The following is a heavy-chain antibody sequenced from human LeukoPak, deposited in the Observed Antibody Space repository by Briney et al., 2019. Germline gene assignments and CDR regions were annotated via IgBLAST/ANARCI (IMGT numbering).Heavy chain of an antibody. V-gene: IGHV1-2*02. D-gene: IGHD3-3*01. Sequence: GASVKVSCKASGYTFTGYYMHWVRQAPGQGLEWMGWINPNSGGTNYAQEFQGRVTMTRDTSISTAYMELSRLRSDDTAVYYCARDYDFWSGYPDAFDIWGQGTMVTVSS. J-gene: IGHJ3*02. CDR1: GYTFTGYY. CDR3: ARDYDFWSGYPDAFDI. CDR2: INPNSGGT.